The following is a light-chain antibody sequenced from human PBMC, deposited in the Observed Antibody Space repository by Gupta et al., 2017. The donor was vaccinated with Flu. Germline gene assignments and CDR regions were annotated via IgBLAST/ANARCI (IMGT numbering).Light chain of an antibody. V-gene: IGKV2-28*01. CDR1: QSLLHSSGYNY. CDR3: MQAVKSPLT. CDR2: LGS. J-gene: IGKJ4*01. Sequence: VVPQSPLSLAVTPGEQDSISCRSSQSLLHSSGYNYLVWYLPKPGQSPQLLIYLGSNRASGGPDRFSGSGSGTDFTLKSSRVEAEDVGVYDCMQAVKSPLTFGGETKVEIK.